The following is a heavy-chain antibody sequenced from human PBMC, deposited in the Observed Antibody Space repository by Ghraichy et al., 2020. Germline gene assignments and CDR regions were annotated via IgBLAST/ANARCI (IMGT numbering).Heavy chain of an antibody. CDR2: IYGSGNT. D-gene: IGHD1-1*01. J-gene: IGHJ5*02. CDR1: GDSSFGSSSHY. V-gene: IGHV4-39*01. CDR3: ARRLDRQLGRPFYL. Sequence: SETLSLICHVSGDSSFGSSSHYWGWIRQPPGKGLEWIGSIYGSGNTYYNPSLKSRVLISLDPSASQFSLLVSSVTAADTAIYYCARRLDRQLGRPFYLWGHGSLVTVCS.